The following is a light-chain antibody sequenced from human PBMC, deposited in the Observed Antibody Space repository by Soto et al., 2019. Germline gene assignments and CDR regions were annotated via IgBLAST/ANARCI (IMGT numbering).Light chain of an antibody. CDR1: SSNIGNNY. V-gene: IGLV1-51*01. CDR2: DNN. J-gene: IGLJ2*01. CDR3: GTWDSSLSAGGVV. Sequence: QSVLTQPPSVSAAPGQKVTISCSGGSSNIGNNYVSWYQQLPGTAPKLLIYDNNERPSGIPDRFSGSKSGTSATLGITGLQTGDEADYYCGTWDSSLSAGGVVFGGGTKLTVL.